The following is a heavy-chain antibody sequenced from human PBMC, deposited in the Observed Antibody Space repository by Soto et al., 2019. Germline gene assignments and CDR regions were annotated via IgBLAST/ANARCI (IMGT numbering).Heavy chain of an antibody. V-gene: IGHV3-74*01. CDR2: INSNGGST. CDR3: VRDYYDSSSYLNWFDP. Sequence: GGSLRLSCAASGFTFSSYWMHWVRQAPGKGLVWVSRINSNGGSTSYADSVKGRFTISRDNAKNTLYLQMNSLRAEDTAVYYCVRDYYDSSSYLNWFDPWGQGTLVTVS. CDR1: GFTFSSYW. J-gene: IGHJ5*02. D-gene: IGHD3-22*01.